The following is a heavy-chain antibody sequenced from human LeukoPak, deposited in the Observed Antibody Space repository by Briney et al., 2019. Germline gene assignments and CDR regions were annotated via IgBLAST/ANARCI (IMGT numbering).Heavy chain of an antibody. J-gene: IGHJ4*02. CDR2: IIPIFGIA. Sequence: ASVKVSCKASGGTFSSYAISWVQQAPGQGLEWMGRIIPIFGIANYAQKFQGRVTITADKSTSTAYMELSSLRSEDTAVYYCARDSDYGGNLGYWGQGTLVTVSS. CDR1: GGTFSSYA. D-gene: IGHD4-23*01. V-gene: IGHV1-69*04. CDR3: ARDSDYGGNLGY.